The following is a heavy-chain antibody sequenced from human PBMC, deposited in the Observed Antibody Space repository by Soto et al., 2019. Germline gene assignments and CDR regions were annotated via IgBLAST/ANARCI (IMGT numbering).Heavy chain of an antibody. CDR3: ARGDSTDCSNGVCSFFYNHDMDV. Sequence: ASVKVSCKASGYSFTDYHIHWVRQAPGQGLEWLGRINPKSGGTSTAQKFQGWVTMTTDTSISTASMELTRLTSDDTAIHYCARGDSTDCSNGVCSFFYNHDMDVWGQGTTVTVS. V-gene: IGHV1-2*04. J-gene: IGHJ6*02. D-gene: IGHD2-8*01. CDR1: GYSFTDYH. CDR2: INPKSGGT.